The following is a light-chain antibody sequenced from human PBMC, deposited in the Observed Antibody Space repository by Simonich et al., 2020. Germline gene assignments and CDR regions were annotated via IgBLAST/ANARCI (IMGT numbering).Light chain of an antibody. Sequence: QSALTQPASVSGSPGQSITISCTGTSIDVGGYNYVSWYQQHPGKAPKLMIYDVSKRPAGVSNRFSGSKSGNTASLTISGLQAEDEADYYCSSYTSSSTLVFGGGTKLTVL. CDR1: SIDVGGYNY. J-gene: IGLJ2*01. V-gene: IGLV2-14*01. CDR2: DVS. CDR3: SSYTSSSTLV.